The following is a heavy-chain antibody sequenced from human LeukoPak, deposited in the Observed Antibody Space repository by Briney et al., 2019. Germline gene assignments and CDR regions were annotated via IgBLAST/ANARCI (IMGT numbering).Heavy chain of an antibody. Sequence: SETLSLTCAVYGGSFSGYYWTWIRQPPGKGLEWIGEINHSGSTNYNPSLKSRVTISVDTSKHQFSLKLSSVTAADTAVYYCARLPYCSGGSCYFDYWGQGTLATVSS. CDR2: INHSGST. J-gene: IGHJ4*02. CDR1: GGSFSGYY. CDR3: ARLPYCSGGSCYFDY. D-gene: IGHD2-15*01. V-gene: IGHV4-34*01.